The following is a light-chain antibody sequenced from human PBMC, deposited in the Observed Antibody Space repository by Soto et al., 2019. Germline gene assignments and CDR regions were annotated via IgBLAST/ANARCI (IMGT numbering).Light chain of an antibody. CDR1: SGSIASNY. Sequence: NFMLTQPHSVSESPGKTVTISCTGSSGSIASNYVQWYQQRPGSAPTTVIYEDNERPSGVPDRFSGSIDSSSNSASLTISGLKTEDEAHYYCQSYDSSDHVVFGGGTQLTVL. CDR2: EDN. J-gene: IGLJ2*01. CDR3: QSYDSSDHVV. V-gene: IGLV6-57*02.